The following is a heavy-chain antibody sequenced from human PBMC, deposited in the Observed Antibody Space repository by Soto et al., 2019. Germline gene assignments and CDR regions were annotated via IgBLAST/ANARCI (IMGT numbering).Heavy chain of an antibody. Sequence: EVQLVESGGGLVQPGGSLRLSCAASGLTVSSNSMSWVRQAPGKGLEWVSVMYSGGSTYYADSVKGRFIISRDNYKNTLYRQMDSLGGEDTAVYYCARDSSLHQPLFYGMDVWGQGTTVTVSS. CDR2: MYSGGST. CDR1: GLTVSSNS. CDR3: ARDSSLHQPLFYGMDV. J-gene: IGHJ6*02. D-gene: IGHD2-2*01. V-gene: IGHV3-66*01.